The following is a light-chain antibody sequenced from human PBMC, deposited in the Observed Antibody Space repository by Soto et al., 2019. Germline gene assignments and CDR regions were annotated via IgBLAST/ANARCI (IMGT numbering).Light chain of an antibody. Sequence: IQMTQSPSTLSASVGDRVTITCRASQSISNWLAWYQQKPGKAPKLLIYGASSLESGVPPRFSGSGSGTEFTLTIYSLQPDDFATYYCQQYNSHSGTFGQGTKVEIK. CDR2: GAS. J-gene: IGKJ1*01. CDR3: QQYNSHSGT. CDR1: QSISNW. V-gene: IGKV1-5*03.